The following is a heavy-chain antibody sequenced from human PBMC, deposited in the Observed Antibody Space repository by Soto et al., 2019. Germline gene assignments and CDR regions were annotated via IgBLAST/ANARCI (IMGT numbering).Heavy chain of an antibody. Sequence: EVQLVESGGGMVKPGGSLRLSCAASGFTFSNYGMDWVRQAPGKGLEWVSSISSASSYIYYAESVKGRFTISRDTAKNALYLQMNSLRAEDTAVYFCARDDCDYEYFQQGGQGTMVTVSS. V-gene: IGHV3-21*01. J-gene: IGHJ1*01. D-gene: IGHD4-17*01. CDR3: ARDDCDYEYFQQ. CDR2: ISSASSYI. CDR1: GFTFSNYG.